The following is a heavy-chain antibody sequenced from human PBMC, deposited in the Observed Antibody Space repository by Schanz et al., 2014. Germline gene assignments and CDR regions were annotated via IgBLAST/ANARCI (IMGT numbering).Heavy chain of an antibody. CDR2: INSVGSNT. J-gene: IGHJ3*02. CDR3: ARKMKVGVYGGKGQDSLDI. Sequence: EVQLLESGGGLVQPGGSLRLSCAASGFTFSSHWMHWVRQDPGKGLEWLARINSVGSNTDYADSVTGRFTISRDNAKNALYLQMNTLRAEDTAVYYCARKMKVGVYGGKGQDSLDIWGQGTMVTVSS. D-gene: IGHD3-22*01. CDR1: GFTFSSHW. V-gene: IGHV3-74*02.